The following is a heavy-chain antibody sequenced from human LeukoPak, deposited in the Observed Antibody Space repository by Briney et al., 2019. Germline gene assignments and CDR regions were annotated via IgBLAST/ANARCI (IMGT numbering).Heavy chain of an antibody. J-gene: IGHJ4*02. CDR3: ARDASSSSSTFDY. D-gene: IGHD6-6*01. CDR2: INPNSGGT. Sequence: ASVKVSCKASGYTFNGYYMHWVRQAPGQGLEGMGWINPNSGGTNYAQKFQGRVTITSDTSISTAYMELSRLRSDDTAVYYCARDASSSSSTFDYWGQGTLVTVSS. V-gene: IGHV1-2*02. CDR1: GYTFNGYY.